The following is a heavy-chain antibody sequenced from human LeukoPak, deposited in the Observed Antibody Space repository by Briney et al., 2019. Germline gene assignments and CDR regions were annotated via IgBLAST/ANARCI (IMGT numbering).Heavy chain of an antibody. CDR2: IIPIFGTA. J-gene: IGHJ4*02. CDR1: GYTFTGYY. V-gene: IGHV1-69*13. D-gene: IGHD5-24*01. CDR3: ARDPNYQGYFDY. Sequence: GASVKVSCKASGYTFTGYYMHWVRQAPGQGLEWMGGIIPIFGTANYAQKFQGRVTITADESTSTAYMELSSLRSEDTAVYYCARDPNYQGYFDYWGQGTLVTVSS.